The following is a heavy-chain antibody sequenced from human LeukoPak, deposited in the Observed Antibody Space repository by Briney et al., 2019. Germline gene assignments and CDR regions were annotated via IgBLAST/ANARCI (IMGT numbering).Heavy chain of an antibody. D-gene: IGHD3-22*01. V-gene: IGHV3-33*01. J-gene: IGHJ4*02. CDR1: GFTFSSYG. CDR2: IWYDGSNK. CDR3: ARGSTYYDSSGQVPFDY. Sequence: PGGSLRLSCAASGFTFSSYGMHWVHQAPGKGLEWVAVIWYDGSNKYYADSVKGRFTISRDNGKNTLYLQMNSLRAEDTAVYYCARGSTYYDSSGQVPFDYWGQGTLVTVSS.